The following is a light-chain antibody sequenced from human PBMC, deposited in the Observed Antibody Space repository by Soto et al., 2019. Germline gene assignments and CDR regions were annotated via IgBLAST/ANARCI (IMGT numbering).Light chain of an antibody. Sequence: EIVMTQSPATLSVSPGERATLSCRASESVTSNLAWYQQKPGQVPRLLIYGASTRATGIPARFSGSGSGTEFTLTISSLQSEDFAVYYCQQYIKWPHQFGQGTKLEIK. V-gene: IGKV3-15*01. CDR3: QQYIKWPHQ. J-gene: IGKJ2*01. CDR1: ESVTSN. CDR2: GAS.